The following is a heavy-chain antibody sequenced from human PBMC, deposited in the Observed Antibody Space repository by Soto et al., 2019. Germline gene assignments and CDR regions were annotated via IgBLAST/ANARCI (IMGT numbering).Heavy chain of an antibody. D-gene: IGHD5-12*01. V-gene: IGHV1-18*01. Sequence: QVQLVQSGAEVKKPGASVKVSCKASGYTFTSYGISWVRQAPGQGLEWMGWISAYNGNTNYAQQLQGRVTMTTDTSTSTAYMDLRSLSSDATAVYYCARDGGRDSGYGEDYCDYWGQGTLVTVSA. J-gene: IGHJ4*02. CDR2: ISAYNGNT. CDR3: ARDGGRDSGYGEDYCDY. CDR1: GYTFTSYG.